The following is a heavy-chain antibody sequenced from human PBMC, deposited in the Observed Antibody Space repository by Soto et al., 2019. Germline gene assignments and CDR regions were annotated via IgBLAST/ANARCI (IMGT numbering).Heavy chain of an antibody. CDR2: MNPNSGNT. CDR3: ALGVAALEHFPH. CDR1: GYTFTSYD. V-gene: IGHV1-8*01. J-gene: IGHJ1*01. Sequence: ASVKVSCKASGYTFTSYDINWVRQATGQGLEWMGWMNPNSGNTGYAQKFQGRVTMTRNTSISTAYMELSSLRSEDTAVYYCALGVAALEHFPHSGQRTLVPVSS.